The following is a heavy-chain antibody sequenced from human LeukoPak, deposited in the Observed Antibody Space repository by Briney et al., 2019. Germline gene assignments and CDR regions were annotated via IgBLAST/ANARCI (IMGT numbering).Heavy chain of an antibody. CDR1: GFTFGDYA. V-gene: IGHV3-49*03. J-gene: IGHJ4*02. Sequence: GGSQRLSCTASGFTFGDYAMSWFRQAPEKGMEWVGFIRSKAYGGTTEYAASVKGRFTISRDDSKSIAYLQMNSLKTEDTAVYYCTRDIEGLGNYYDSSGYYSRFDYWGQGTLVTVSS. D-gene: IGHD3-22*01. CDR3: TRDIEGLGNYYDSSGYYSRFDY. CDR2: IRSKAYGGTT.